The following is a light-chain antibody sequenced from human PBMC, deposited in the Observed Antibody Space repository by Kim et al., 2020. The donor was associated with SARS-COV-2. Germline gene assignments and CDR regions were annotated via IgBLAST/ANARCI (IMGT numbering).Light chain of an antibody. V-gene: IGLV4-69*01. CDR1: SGHSSYA. CDR3: QTWDTGIWV. J-gene: IGLJ3*02. Sequence: QLVLTQSPSASASLGASVKLTCTLSSGHSSYAIAWHQQRPEKGPRYLMKLNNDGSHSKGDGIPDRFSGASSGTERYLTISSLQSEDEADYYCQTWDTGIWVFGGGTQLTVL. CDR2: LNNDGSH.